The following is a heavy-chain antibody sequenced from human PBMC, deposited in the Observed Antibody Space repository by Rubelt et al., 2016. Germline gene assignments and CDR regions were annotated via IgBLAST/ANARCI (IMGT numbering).Heavy chain of an antibody. CDR1: GFTFDDYA. CDR2: ISGDGGSA. D-gene: IGHD6-13*01. CDR3: AKGYSSSWYGKIDD. J-gene: IGHJ4*02. V-gene: IGHV3-43*02. Sequence: EVQLVESGGGVVQPGGSLRLSCAASGFTFDDYAMHWVRQAPGKGLEWVPLISGDGGSAYYADSVKGRLTISRDNSKNSLYLQMNSLRTEDTALDYCAKGYSSSWYGKIDDWGQGTLVTVSS.